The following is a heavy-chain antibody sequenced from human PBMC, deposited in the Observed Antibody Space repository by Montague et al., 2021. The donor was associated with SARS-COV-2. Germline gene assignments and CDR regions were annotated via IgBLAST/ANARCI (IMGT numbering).Heavy chain of an antibody. Sequence: SETLSLTCGVSGGSISDNNWWSWVRQSPETGLEWIGEISLGGHTDYNPSLKSRVTISLDKSKNQFSLKLTSVTAADTAVYYCARDIWEPEVRSRGWFDPWGPGILVTVSS. CDR3: ARDIWEPEVRSRGWFDP. D-gene: IGHD1-26*01. V-gene: IGHV4-4*02. CDR1: GGSISDNNW. J-gene: IGHJ5*02. CDR2: ISLGGHT.